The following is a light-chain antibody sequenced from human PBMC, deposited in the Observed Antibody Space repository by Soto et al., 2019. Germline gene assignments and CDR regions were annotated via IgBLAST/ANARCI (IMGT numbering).Light chain of an antibody. CDR2: EVS. Sequence: QSVLTQPASVSGSPGQSITISCTGTSSDVGSYNLVSWYQQHPGKAPKLMIYEVSKRPSGVSNRFSGSKSGNTASLTISGLQAEDEADSYCCSYAGSSTYDFGTGTKVTVL. V-gene: IGLV2-23*02. CDR1: SSDVGSYNL. CDR3: CSYAGSSTYD. J-gene: IGLJ1*01.